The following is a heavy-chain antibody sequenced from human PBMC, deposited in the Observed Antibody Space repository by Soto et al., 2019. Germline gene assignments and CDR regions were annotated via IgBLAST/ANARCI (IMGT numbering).Heavy chain of an antibody. D-gene: IGHD1-1*01. CDR1: GGSISSYY. CDR3: ARRYGGNLDY. J-gene: IGHJ4*02. Sequence: QVQLQESGPGLVKPSETLSLTCTVSGGSISSYYWSWIRQPPGKGLEWIGYIYDSGSTNYNPSLKSRVTISVDTSKNQFSLKLSSATAADTAVYYCARRYGGNLDYWGQGTLVTVSS. V-gene: IGHV4-59*08. CDR2: IYDSGST.